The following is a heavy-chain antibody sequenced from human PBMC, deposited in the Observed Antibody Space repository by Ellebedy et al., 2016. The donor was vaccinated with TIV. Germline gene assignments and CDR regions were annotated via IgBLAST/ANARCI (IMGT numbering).Heavy chain of an antibody. J-gene: IGHJ4*02. CDR2: ITGSGDRT. V-gene: IGHV3-23*01. Sequence: GESLKISCAASGFTFTSFAMRWFRQAPGKGLEWVSAITGSGDRTFYANSVEGRFIISRDNSKKTLYLQMNSLRAEDTAVYYCAKGRGGGSDTSAPRYYFDYWGLGTLVTVSS. CDR1: GFTFTSFA. CDR3: AKGRGGGSDTSAPRYYFDY. D-gene: IGHD3-22*01.